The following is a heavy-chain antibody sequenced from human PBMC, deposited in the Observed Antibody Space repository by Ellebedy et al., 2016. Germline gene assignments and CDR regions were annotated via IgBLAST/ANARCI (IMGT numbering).Heavy chain of an antibody. CDR1: GGSFSGYY. CDR2: IYYSGST. CDR3: ARHRPLLEIAAAGSDY. J-gene: IGHJ4*02. Sequence: SETLSLTCAVYGGSFSGYYWSWIRQPPGKGLEWIGSIYYSGSTYYNPSLKSRVTISVDTSKNQFSLKLSSVTAADTAVYYCARHRPLLEIAAAGSDYWGQGTLVTVSS. D-gene: IGHD6-13*01. V-gene: IGHV4-34*01.